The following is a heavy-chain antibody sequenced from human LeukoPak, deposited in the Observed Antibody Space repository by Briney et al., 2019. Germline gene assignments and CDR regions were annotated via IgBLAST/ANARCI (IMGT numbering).Heavy chain of an antibody. D-gene: IGHD4-17*01. CDR2: IIPILGIA. Sequence: SVKVSCKASGGTFSSYTISWVRQAPGQGLEWMGRIIPILGIANYAQKFQGRVTITADKSTSTAYMELSSLRSEDTAVYYCAKDHGDYYFDYWGQGTLVTVSS. CDR1: GGTFSSYT. V-gene: IGHV1-69*04. CDR3: AKDHGDYYFDY. J-gene: IGHJ4*02.